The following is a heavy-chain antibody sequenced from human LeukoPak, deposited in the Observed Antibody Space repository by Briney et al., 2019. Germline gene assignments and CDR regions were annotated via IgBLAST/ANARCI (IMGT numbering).Heavy chain of an antibody. CDR1: GFTFSSYW. V-gene: IGHV3-7*03. CDR2: INHNGNVN. CDR3: ARGGGLDV. Sequence: GGSLRLSCAASGFTFSSYWMNWARQAPGKGLEWVASINHNGNVNYYVDSVKGRFTISRDNAKNSLYLQMSNLRAEDTAVYFCARGGGLDVWRQGATVTVSS. D-gene: IGHD3-16*01. J-gene: IGHJ6*02.